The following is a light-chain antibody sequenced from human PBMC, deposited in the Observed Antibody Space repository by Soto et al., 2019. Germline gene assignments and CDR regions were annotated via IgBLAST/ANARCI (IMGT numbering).Light chain of an antibody. Sequence: IVMTQSPATVSVSPGESASLSCRASRTIGTNLGWYQQKPGQAPRLLISKTSTRATGVPARFSGSGSETEFTLTITSLQSEDIAVYYCQQYADWPLTFGGGTKVDIK. CDR3: QQYADWPLT. CDR2: KTS. V-gene: IGKV3-15*01. J-gene: IGKJ4*01. CDR1: RTIGTN.